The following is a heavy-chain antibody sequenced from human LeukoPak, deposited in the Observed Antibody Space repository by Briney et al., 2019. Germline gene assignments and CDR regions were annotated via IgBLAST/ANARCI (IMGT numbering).Heavy chain of an antibody. D-gene: IGHD6-13*01. CDR3: ARAGIAAAGSCDY. V-gene: IGHV4-31*03. Sequence: PSETLSLTCTDSGGSISSSGYYWSWIRQHPGKGLEWIGYIYYSGSTYYNPSLKSRVTISVDTSKNQFSLKLSSVTAADTAVYYCARAGIAAAGSCDYWGQGTLVTVSS. J-gene: IGHJ4*02. CDR1: GGSISSSGYY. CDR2: IYYSGST.